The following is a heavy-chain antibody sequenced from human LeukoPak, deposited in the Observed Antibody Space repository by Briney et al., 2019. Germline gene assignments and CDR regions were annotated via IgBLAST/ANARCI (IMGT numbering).Heavy chain of an antibody. CDR3: ARAGLTGTTWAFDI. D-gene: IGHD1-7*01. Sequence: SVKVSCKASGGTFSSYAISWVRQAPGQGLEWMGGIIPMFGTANCAQKFQGRVTITTDESTSTAYMELSSLSSKDTAVYYCARAGLTGTTWAFDIWGQGTMVTVSS. CDR1: GGTFSSYA. V-gene: IGHV1-69*05. CDR2: IIPMFGTA. J-gene: IGHJ3*02.